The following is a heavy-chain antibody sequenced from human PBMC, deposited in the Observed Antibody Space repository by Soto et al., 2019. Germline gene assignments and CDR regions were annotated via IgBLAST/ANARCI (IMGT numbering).Heavy chain of an antibody. CDR3: ARGYDFWSGSYYMDV. CDR2: INLSGGST. Sequence: QVQLVQSGAEVKKPGASVKVSCKASGYTFTSYYMHWVRQAPGQGLEWMGIINLSGGSTSYAQKFQGRVTMTRDTSTSTVYMELSSLRSDDMAVYYCARGYDFWSGSYYMDVWGKGTTVTVSS. CDR1: GYTFTSYY. D-gene: IGHD3-3*01. J-gene: IGHJ6*03. V-gene: IGHV1-46*03.